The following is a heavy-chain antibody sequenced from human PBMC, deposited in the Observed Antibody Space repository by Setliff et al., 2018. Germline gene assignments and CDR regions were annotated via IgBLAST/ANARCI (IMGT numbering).Heavy chain of an antibody. J-gene: IGHJ3*02. Sequence: GGSLRLSCAASGFTFSDYYMSWIRQAPGKGLEWDSYISSSSSYTNYADSVKGRFTISRDNAKNSLYLQMNSLRAEDTAVYYCARDRSVADYYDSSGPDAFDIWGQGTMVTVSS. D-gene: IGHD3-22*01. V-gene: IGHV3-11*05. CDR2: ISSSSSYT. CDR1: GFTFSDYY. CDR3: ARDRSVADYYDSSGPDAFDI.